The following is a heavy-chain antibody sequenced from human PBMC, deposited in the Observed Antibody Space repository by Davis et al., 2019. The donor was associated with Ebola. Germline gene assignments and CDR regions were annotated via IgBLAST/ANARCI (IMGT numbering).Heavy chain of an antibody. J-gene: IGHJ4*02. CDR1: TYTFTSDY. D-gene: IGHD1-26*01. V-gene: IGHV1-46*01. CDR2: INPSGGST. Sequence: AASVKVSCKASTYTFTSDYMHWVRQAPGQGLEWMGIINPSGGSTAYAQKFQGRVTMTRDTSTSTVYMELSSLRSEDTAVYHCARYSGTHSDYWGQGTLVTVSS. CDR3: ARYSGTHSDY.